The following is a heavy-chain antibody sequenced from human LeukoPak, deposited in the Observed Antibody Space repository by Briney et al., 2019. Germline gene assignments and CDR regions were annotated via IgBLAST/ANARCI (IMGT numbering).Heavy chain of an antibody. CDR2: IKEDGSEK. J-gene: IGHJ3*02. CDR1: GFTFSRNW. D-gene: IGHD3-10*01. V-gene: IGHV3-7*01. CDR3: ARVGWFGSKGALHDAFDI. Sequence: PGGSLRLSCVTSGFTFSRNWMIWVRQDPGTGLEGVASIKEDGSEKYYVDSVKGRFSLSRDNGKNSVYLQMNNLSAEDTSVYYCARVGWFGSKGALHDAFDIWGQGTMVTVSS.